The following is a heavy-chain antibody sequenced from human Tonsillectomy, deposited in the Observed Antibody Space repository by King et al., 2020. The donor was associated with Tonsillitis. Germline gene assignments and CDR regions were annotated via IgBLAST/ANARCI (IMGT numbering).Heavy chain of an antibody. D-gene: IGHD1-26*01. CDR1: GGSISSSDHY. J-gene: IGHJ4*02. CDR3: AGYVSGSFDY. Sequence: QLQESGPGVVKPSETLSLTCTVSGGSISSSDHYWAWIRQPPGKGLEWIGYLSYSGTSFYNPSLKSRITISGDSSENRFSLKLSSVTAADTAVYFCAGYVSGSFDYWGQGALVTVSS. CDR2: LSYSGTS. V-gene: IGHV4-39*01.